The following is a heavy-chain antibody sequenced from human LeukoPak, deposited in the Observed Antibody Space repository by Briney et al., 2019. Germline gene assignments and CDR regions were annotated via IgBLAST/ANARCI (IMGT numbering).Heavy chain of an antibody. Sequence: GGSLRLSCAASGFTFSSYWMHWVRQAPGKGLVWVSRINSDGSSTSYADSVKGRFTISRDNAKNTLYLQISSLRTEDTAVYYCARDPRGPTGYDSSGRDSFDYWGQGTLVTVSS. J-gene: IGHJ4*02. CDR2: INSDGSST. V-gene: IGHV3-74*01. CDR3: ARDPRGPTGYDSSGRDSFDY. CDR1: GFTFSSYW. D-gene: IGHD3-22*01.